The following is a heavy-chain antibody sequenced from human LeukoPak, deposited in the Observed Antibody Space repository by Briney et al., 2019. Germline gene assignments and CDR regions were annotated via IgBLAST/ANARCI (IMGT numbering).Heavy chain of an antibody. D-gene: IGHD3-16*01. CDR3: TSPFGESYNWFDP. V-gene: IGHV3-73*01. J-gene: IGHJ5*02. CDR1: GFTFSAST. CDR2: IRSKANSYAT. Sequence: GGSLRLSCAASGFTFSASTMHWVRQASGKGLEWVGRIRSKANSYATVYAASVKGRFTIFRDDSKNTANLQMNSLQTEDAAVYYCTSPFGESYNWFDPWGQGTLVTVSS.